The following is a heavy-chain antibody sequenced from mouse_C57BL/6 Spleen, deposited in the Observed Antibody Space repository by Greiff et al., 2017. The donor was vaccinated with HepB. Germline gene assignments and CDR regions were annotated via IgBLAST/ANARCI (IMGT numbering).Heavy chain of an antibody. V-gene: IGHV1-26*01. J-gene: IGHJ4*01. CDR2: INPNNGGT. D-gene: IGHD3-3*01. Sequence: VQLQQSGPELVKPGASVKISCKASGYTFTDYYMNWVKQSHGKSLEWIGDINPNNGGTSYNQKFKGKATLTVDKSSSTAYMELRSLTSEDSAVYYCARSGAGIDAMDYWGQGTSVTVSS. CDR1: GYTFTDYY. CDR3: ARSGAGIDAMDY.